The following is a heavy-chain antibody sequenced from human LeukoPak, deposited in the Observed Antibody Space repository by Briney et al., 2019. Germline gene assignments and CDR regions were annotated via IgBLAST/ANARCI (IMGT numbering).Heavy chain of an antibody. Sequence: PGGSLRLSCAASGFTFSTYSMNWVRQAPGKGLEWISSISSDSNYILYADSLKGRFTISRDNAKNSLYLQMISLRAEDTAVYYCARVAFGLYVMDVWGQGTTVAVSS. CDR1: GFTFSTYS. D-gene: IGHD3/OR15-3a*01. V-gene: IGHV3-21*01. J-gene: IGHJ6*02. CDR3: ARVAFGLYVMDV. CDR2: ISSDSNYI.